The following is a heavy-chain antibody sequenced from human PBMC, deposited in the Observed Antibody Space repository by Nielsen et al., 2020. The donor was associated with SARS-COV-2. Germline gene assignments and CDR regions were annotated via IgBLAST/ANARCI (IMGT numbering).Heavy chain of an antibody. D-gene: IGHD5-12*01. Sequence: GESLKISCAASGFSFSNYAMHWVRQAPGKGLEWVAAILDDGGNAYSGDSVKGRFTVSRDNSKNTLYLQMTDVRTEDTAVYFCAKDARGYYGFDFVFDYWGQGSLVTVSS. V-gene: IGHV3-30-3*01. CDR3: AKDARGYYGFDFVFDY. CDR1: GFSFSNYA. J-gene: IGHJ4*02. CDR2: ILDDGGNA.